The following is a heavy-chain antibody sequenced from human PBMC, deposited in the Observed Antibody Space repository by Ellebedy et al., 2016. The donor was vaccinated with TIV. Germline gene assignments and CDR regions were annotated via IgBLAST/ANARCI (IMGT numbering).Heavy chain of an antibody. CDR1: GASITIKCYY. Sequence: GSLRLXXAVSGASITIKCYYWGWTRQSPGKGLEWIGAIYHSGSTYYNPSLKSRVTLSVDTSKNQFSLELESVTAADTAVYYCVRHGQFDYWGQGTLVTVSS. CDR2: IYHSGST. CDR3: VRHGQFDY. V-gene: IGHV4-39*01. J-gene: IGHJ4*02.